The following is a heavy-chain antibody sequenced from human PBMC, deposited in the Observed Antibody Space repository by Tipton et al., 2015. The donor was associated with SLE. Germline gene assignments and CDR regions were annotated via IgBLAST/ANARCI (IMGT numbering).Heavy chain of an antibody. D-gene: IGHD3-10*01. CDR2: ISYDGSNK. V-gene: IGHV3-30*18. CDR1: GFTFSSYG. CDR3: ANFPGTVDY. J-gene: IGHJ4*02. Sequence: SLRLSCAASGFTFSSYGMHWVRQAPVKALEWVAVISYDGSNKYSADSVKGRFTISRDNSKNTLYLQMNSLRAEDTSVYYCANFPGTVDYWGQGTLVTVSS.